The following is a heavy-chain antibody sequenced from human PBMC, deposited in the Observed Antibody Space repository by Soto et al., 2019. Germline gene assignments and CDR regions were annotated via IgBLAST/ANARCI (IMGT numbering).Heavy chain of an antibody. V-gene: IGHV3-53*01. CDR1: GFTVSRNF. Sequence: GGSLRLSCAASGFTVSRNFMSWVRQAPGKGLEWVSVIYSGDNVNYADSVRGRFTISRDSSRNSLSLQMNSLGAEDTAVYYCATGEHWLVFDYWGQGALVTVSS. CDR2: IYSGDNV. D-gene: IGHD6-19*01. CDR3: ATGEHWLVFDY. J-gene: IGHJ4*02.